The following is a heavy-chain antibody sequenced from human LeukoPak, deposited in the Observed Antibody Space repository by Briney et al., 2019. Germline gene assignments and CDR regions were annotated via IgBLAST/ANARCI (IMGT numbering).Heavy chain of an antibody. CDR1: GFTFSSYW. Sequence: GGSLRLSCAASGFTFSSYWMHWVRQAPGKGLVWVSRINSDGGSTSYTDSVKGRFTISRDNAKNSLYLQMNSLRAEDTAVYYCARRGSYNGAFDIWGQGTMVTVSS. CDR2: INSDGGST. V-gene: IGHV3-74*01. CDR3: ARRGSYNGAFDI. J-gene: IGHJ3*02. D-gene: IGHD1-26*01.